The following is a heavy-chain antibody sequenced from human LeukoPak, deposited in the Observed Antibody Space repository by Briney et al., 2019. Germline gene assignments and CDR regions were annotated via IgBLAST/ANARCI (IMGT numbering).Heavy chain of an antibody. J-gene: IGHJ4*02. CDR3: ASFTPPLYYFDY. V-gene: IGHV4-39*07. CDR2: ISYGGST. Sequence: SETLSLTCTVSGDSISSSSYYWGWIRQPPGKGLEWIGTISYGGSTYYNPSLKSRLTISVDTSKNQFSLKLSSVTAADTAVYYCASFTPPLYYFDYWGQGTLVTVSS. CDR1: GDSISSSSYY.